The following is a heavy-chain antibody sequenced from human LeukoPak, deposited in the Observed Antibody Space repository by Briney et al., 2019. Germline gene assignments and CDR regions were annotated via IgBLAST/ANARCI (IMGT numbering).Heavy chain of an antibody. Sequence: GGSLRLSCAASGFTFSSYAMSWVRQAPGKGLEWVSAISGSGGSTYYADSVKGRFTISRDNAKNSLYLQMNSLRAEDTAVYYCARDSSGSYFDYWGQGTLVTVSS. CDR1: GFTFSSYA. D-gene: IGHD6-19*01. J-gene: IGHJ4*02. CDR2: ISGSGGST. CDR3: ARDSSGSYFDY. V-gene: IGHV3-23*01.